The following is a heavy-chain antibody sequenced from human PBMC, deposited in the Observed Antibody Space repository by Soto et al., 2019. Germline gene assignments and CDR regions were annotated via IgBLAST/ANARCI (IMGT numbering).Heavy chain of an antibody. V-gene: IGHV3-7*05. J-gene: IGHJ4*02. CDR3: AGGSGWESDF. CDR1: GFMFRNYY. Sequence: EVQLVESGGGLVQPGGSLRLSCAASGFMFRNYYMNWVRQAPGKGLEWVANIEKDGSEENYVDSAKGRFTISRDNAKNSLYLQMNSLRAEDTAVYYCAGGSGWESDFWGQGTHVTVSS. CDR2: IEKDGSEE. D-gene: IGHD6-19*01.